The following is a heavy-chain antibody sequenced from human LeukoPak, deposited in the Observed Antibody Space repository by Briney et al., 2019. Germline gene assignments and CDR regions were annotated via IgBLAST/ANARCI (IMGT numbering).Heavy chain of an antibody. CDR3: TADSPPAAS. CDR1: GFTFGDYA. Sequence: GGSLRLSCTASGFTFGDYAMTWVRQAPGKGLEWVGFIRSKASGGTTEHAASVRGRFTISRDDSKSIAYLQMDTLKTEDTAVYYCTADSPPAASWGQGTLVTVSS. D-gene: IGHD6-25*01. CDR2: IRSKASGGTT. J-gene: IGHJ4*02. V-gene: IGHV3-49*04.